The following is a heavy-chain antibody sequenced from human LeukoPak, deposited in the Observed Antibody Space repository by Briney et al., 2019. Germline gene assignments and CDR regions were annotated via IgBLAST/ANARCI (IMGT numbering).Heavy chain of an antibody. J-gene: IGHJ6*02. CDR1: GGTISSYY. V-gene: IGHV4-59*01. CDR3: ARARIAAAGTDYYYYGMDV. Sequence: PSETLSLTCTVSGGTISSYYWSWIRQPPGKGLEWIGYIYYSGSTNYNPSLKSRVTISVDTSKNQFSLKLSSVTAADTAVYYCARARIAAAGTDYYYYGMDVWGQGTTVTVSS. D-gene: IGHD6-13*01. CDR2: IYYSGST.